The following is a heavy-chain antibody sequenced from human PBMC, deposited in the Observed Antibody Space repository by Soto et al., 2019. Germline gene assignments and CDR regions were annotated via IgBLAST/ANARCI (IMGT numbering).Heavy chain of an antibody. V-gene: IGHV3-33*01. CDR3: ARPRGDQGAGFDP. CDR2: IWYDGSNK. CDR1: GFTFSSYG. Sequence: GGSLRLSCAASGFTFSSYGMHWVRQAPGKGLEWVAVIWYDGSNKYYADSVKGRFTISRDNSKNTLYLQMNSLRAEDTAVYYCARPRGDQGAGFDPWGQGTLVTVSS. J-gene: IGHJ5*02. D-gene: IGHD1-26*01.